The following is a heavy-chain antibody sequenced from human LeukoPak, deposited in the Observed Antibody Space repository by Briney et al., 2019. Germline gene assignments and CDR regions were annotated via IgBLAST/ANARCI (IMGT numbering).Heavy chain of an antibody. J-gene: IGHJ5*02. CDR3: ARARITMVRGVMVWFDP. V-gene: IGHV1-8*01. CDR1: GYTFTSYD. CDR2: MNPNSGNT. Sequence: ASVKVSCKASGYTFTSYDINWVRQATGQGLEWMGWMNPNSGNTGYAQKFQGRVTMTRNTSISTAYMELSSLRSEDTAVYYCARARITMVRGVMVWFDPWGQGTLVTVSS. D-gene: IGHD3-10*01.